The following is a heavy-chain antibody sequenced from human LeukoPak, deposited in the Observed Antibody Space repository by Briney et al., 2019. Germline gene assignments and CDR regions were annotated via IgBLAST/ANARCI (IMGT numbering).Heavy chain of an antibody. CDR3: ARYYCAGVCYYFQH. D-gene: IGHD2-21*02. J-gene: IGHJ1*01. CDR2: IHNSGTT. V-gene: IGHV4-59*02. CDR1: GASVSRYY. Sequence: SETLSLTCTVSGASVSRYYWNWIRQPPGKGLEWIGYIHNSGTTNYNPSLKSRVTISVDTSKNLFSLKLSSVTAADTAVYYCARYYCAGVCYYFQHWGQGTLVTVSS.